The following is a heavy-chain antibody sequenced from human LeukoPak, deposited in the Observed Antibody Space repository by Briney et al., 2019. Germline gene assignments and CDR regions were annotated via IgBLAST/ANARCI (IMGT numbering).Heavy chain of an antibody. CDR2: IYYSGGT. Sequence: SETLSLTCPVYGGSISRYYWSWIRQPAGKGLEWVGYIYYSGGTNYNTTLKSRLSISVATSKTHSTLRLNSVTAADPAVNYFARHSTIGRFDDIDLWGGGSLVTVSS. CDR3: ARHSTIGRFDDIDL. J-gene: IGHJ2*01. D-gene: IGHD3-22*01. V-gene: IGHV4-59*08. CDR1: GGSISRYY.